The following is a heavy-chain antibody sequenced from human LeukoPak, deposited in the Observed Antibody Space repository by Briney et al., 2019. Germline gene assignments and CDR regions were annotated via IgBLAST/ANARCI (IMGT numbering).Heavy chain of an antibody. V-gene: IGHV1-69*13. CDR1: GGSFSRYA. D-gene: IGHD3-3*01. Sequence: SVNVSCKASGGSFSRYAISWVRQAPGQGLEWMGGIIPIFGTANYAQKFQGRVTITADESTSTAYMELSSLRSEDTAVYYCAREHIRYYDFWSGPSPAQYYFDYWGQGTLVTVSS. CDR2: IIPIFGTA. J-gene: IGHJ4*02. CDR3: AREHIRYYDFWSGPSPAQYYFDY.